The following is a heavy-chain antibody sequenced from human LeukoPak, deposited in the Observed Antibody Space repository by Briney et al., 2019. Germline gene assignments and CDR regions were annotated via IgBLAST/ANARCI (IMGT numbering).Heavy chain of an antibody. J-gene: IGHJ5*02. V-gene: IGHV3-30*02. CDR3: AKRWLAAAQGFGFDP. Sequence: GGSLRLSCAASGFTFSSYGMHWVRQAPGKGLEWVAFIRYDGSNKYYADSVKGRFTISRDNSKNTLYLQMNSLRAEDTAVYYCAKRWLAAAQGFGFDPWGQGTLVTVSS. CDR1: GFTFSSYG. D-gene: IGHD6-13*01. CDR2: IRYDGSNK.